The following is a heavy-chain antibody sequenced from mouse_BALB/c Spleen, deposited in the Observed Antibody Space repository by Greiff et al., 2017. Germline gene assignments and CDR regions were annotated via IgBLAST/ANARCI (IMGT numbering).Heavy chain of an antibody. J-gene: IGHJ4*01. CDR2: IRNKANGYTT. Sequence: EVQVVESGGGLVQPGCSLRLSCATSGFTFTDYYMSWVRQPPGQALEWLGFIRNKANGYTTEYSASVKGRFTISRDNSQSILYLQMNTLRAEDSATYFCASAYRFYAMDYWGQGTSVTVSS. CDR3: ASAYRFYAMDY. V-gene: IGHV7-3*02. D-gene: IGHD2-14*01. CDR1: GFTFTDYY.